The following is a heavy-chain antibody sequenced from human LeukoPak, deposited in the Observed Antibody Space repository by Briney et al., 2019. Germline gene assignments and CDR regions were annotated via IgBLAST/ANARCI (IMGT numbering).Heavy chain of an antibody. J-gene: IGHJ4*02. Sequence: GGSLRLSCAASGFTFSSYAMSWVRQAPGKGLEWVASITLDGSEQYYVDSMKGRFTISRDNTKNSLYLQMNSLRAEDTAVYYCARANYCFDYWGQGTLVTVSS. CDR1: GFTFSSYA. CDR2: ITLDGSEQ. V-gene: IGHV3-7*01. CDR3: ARANYCFDY.